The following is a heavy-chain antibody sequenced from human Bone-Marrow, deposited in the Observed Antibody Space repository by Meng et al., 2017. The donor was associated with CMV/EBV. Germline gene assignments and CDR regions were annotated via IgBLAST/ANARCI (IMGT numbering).Heavy chain of an antibody. Sequence: SCAASGFTFDDYAMHWVRQAPGKGLEWVSGISWNSGSIGYADSVKGRFTISRDNAKNSLYLQMNSLRAEDTAVYYCAMLFGYCSGGSCISYWGQGTLVTVSS. CDR3: AMLFGYCSGGSCISY. D-gene: IGHD2-15*01. CDR1: GFTFDDYA. CDR2: ISWNSGSI. V-gene: IGHV3-9*01. J-gene: IGHJ4*02.